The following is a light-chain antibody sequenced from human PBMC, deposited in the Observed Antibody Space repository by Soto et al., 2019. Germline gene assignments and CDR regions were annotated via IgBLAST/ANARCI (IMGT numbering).Light chain of an antibody. J-gene: IGKJ1*01. CDR3: LQYNKHPPGT. V-gene: IGKV1-27*01. CDR2: GAS. Sequence: DIQMTQSPSSLSASVGDRVTFTCRASQDISHFLAWYQQRPGKVPKLLIYGASALQSGVPSRFSGSGSGTDFTLTIRGLQPEDVATYYCLQYNKHPPGTFGQGTKVEIK. CDR1: QDISHF.